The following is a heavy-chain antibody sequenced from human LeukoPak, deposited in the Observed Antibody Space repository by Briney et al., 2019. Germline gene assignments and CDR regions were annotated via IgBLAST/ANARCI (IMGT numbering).Heavy chain of an antibody. CDR2: IGASGGSA. CDR3: TKPVGAPVRGWFDP. Sequence: GGSLRLSCAASGFTFNNFAVSWVRQAPGKGLEWVSSIGASGGSAFYADSVKGRFTSSIDNFRNTLYLQMNYLRVDDTAIYYCTKPVGAPVRGWFDPWGQGTLVTVSS. D-gene: IGHD1-26*01. J-gene: IGHJ5*02. CDR1: GFTFNNFA. V-gene: IGHV3-23*01.